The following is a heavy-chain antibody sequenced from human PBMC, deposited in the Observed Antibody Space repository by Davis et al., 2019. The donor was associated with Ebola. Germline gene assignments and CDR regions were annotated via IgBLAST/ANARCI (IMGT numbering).Heavy chain of an antibody. D-gene: IGHD3-16*01. J-gene: IGHJ6*02. V-gene: IGHV3-7*01. CDR2: IRQDGSEK. CDR3: ARDPRIGGSRAYYGMDV. Sequence: GESLKISCAASGFTFSTFGMHWVRQAPGKGLEWVANIRQDGSEKYYVDSVKGRFTISRGNAKNSLYLQMNSLRVDDTAVYYCARDPRIGGSRAYYGMDVWGQGTTVTVSS. CDR1: GFTFSTFG.